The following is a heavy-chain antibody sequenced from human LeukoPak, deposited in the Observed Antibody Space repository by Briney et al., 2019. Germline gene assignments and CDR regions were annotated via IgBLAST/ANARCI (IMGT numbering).Heavy chain of an antibody. CDR2: IKQDGSEK. Sequence: GGSLRLSCAASGFTFSSYWMSWVRQAPGKGLEWVANIKQDGSEKYYVDSVKGRFTISRDNAKNSLYLQMNSLRAEDTAVYYCAKVAQYSSSWPNMDVWGKGTTVTVSS. CDR3: AKVAQYSSSWPNMDV. D-gene: IGHD6-13*01. J-gene: IGHJ6*03. CDR1: GFTFSSYW. V-gene: IGHV3-7*01.